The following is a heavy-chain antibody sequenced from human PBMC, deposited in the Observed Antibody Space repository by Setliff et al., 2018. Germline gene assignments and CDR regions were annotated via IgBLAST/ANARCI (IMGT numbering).Heavy chain of an antibody. V-gene: IGHV4-39*07. Sequence: SETLSLTCTVSDGSLSTYYWGWIRQPPGKGLEWIGSIYYSGSTYYNPSLKSRVTISVDTSKNQFSLKLSSVTAADTAVYYCARSEYAAFYFDYWGQGTLVTVSS. D-gene: IGHD6-13*01. CDR2: IYYSGST. J-gene: IGHJ4*02. CDR1: DGSLSTYY. CDR3: ARSEYAAFYFDY.